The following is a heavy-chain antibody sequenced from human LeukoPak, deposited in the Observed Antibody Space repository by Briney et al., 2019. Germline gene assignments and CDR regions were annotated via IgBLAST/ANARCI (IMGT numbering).Heavy chain of an antibody. J-gene: IGHJ3*02. CDR1: GFTFSSYW. CDR3: ARIAWDAFDI. D-gene: IGHD2-15*01. Sequence: SGGSVRLSSAASGFTFSSYWMHWVRQAPGKGLVWVSRLNNDGSSTNYADSVKGRFTISRDNAKNTLYLQMNSLRAEDTAVYYCARIAWDAFDIWGQGTMVTVSS. V-gene: IGHV3-74*01. CDR2: LNNDGSST.